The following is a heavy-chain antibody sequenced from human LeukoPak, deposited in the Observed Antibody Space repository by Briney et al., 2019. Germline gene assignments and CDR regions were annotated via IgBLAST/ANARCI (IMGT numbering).Heavy chain of an antibody. CDR2: INPNSGGT. J-gene: IGHJ4*02. D-gene: IGHD2-15*01. V-gene: IGHV1-2*02. CDR3: ARDLGYKYCSGGSCYNFDY. CDR1: GYTFTGYY. Sequence: ASVKVSCKASGYTFTGYYMHWVRQAPGQGLEWMGWINPNSGGTNYAQKFQGRVTMTRDTSISTAYMELSRLRSDETAVYYCARDLGYKYCSGGSCYNFDYWGQGTLVTVSS.